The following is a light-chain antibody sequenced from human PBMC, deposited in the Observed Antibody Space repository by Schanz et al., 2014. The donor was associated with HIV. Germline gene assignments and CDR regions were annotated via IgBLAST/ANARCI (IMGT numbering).Light chain of an antibody. CDR3: QQSYSATPYT. Sequence: DIQMTQSPSSLSASVGDRVTITCRASQSISISLNWYQQKPGKAPRLLIYATSLLHTGVPSRFSGSGSGTHFTLTITSLQFYDFATYYCQQSYSATPYTFGQGTRLEIK. J-gene: IGKJ2*01. CDR2: ATS. CDR1: QSISIS. V-gene: IGKV1-39*01.